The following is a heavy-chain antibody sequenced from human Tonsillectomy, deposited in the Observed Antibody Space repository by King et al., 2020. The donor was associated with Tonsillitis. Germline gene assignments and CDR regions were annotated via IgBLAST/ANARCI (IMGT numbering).Heavy chain of an antibody. CDR3: AKGLDY. CDR1: GFTFSSYG. J-gene: IGHJ4*02. CDR2: ISYDGSNK. Sequence: QVQLVESGGGVVQSGRSLRLSCAASGFTFSSYGMHWVRQAPGKGLEWVAVISYDGSNKYYADSVKGRFTISRDNSKNTLYLQMNSLRAEDTAVYYCAKGLDYWGQGTLVTVSS. V-gene: IGHV3-30*18.